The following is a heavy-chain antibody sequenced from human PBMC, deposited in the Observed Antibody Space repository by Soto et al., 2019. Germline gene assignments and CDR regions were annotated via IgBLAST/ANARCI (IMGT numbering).Heavy chain of an antibody. D-gene: IGHD2-15*01. V-gene: IGHV3-23*01. CDR3: AKRRGAGGHFDY. CDR2: VSSGGGT. J-gene: IGHJ4*02. Sequence: GGSLRLSCAASGFAFSTYAMGWVRQAPGKGLEWVSVVSSGGGTHYADSVKGRFTVSRDNSKNTLSLQMNSLRADDTAVYYCAKRRGAGGHFDYWGQGALVTVSS. CDR1: GFAFSTYA.